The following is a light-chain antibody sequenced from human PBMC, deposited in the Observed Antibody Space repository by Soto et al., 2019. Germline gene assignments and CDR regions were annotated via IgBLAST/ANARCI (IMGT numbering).Light chain of an antibody. CDR2: MNN. V-gene: IGLV1-47*01. Sequence: QSVLTQPPSASGTPGQRVTISCSGSTSNIGSNYVYWYQQLPGTAPKLLIYMNNQRPSGVPDRFSGSKSGTSATLAISGLRSEHEADYYCAACDDSLSGRVFGGGTKLTVL. CDR3: AACDDSLSGRV. CDR1: TSNIGSNY. J-gene: IGLJ2*01.